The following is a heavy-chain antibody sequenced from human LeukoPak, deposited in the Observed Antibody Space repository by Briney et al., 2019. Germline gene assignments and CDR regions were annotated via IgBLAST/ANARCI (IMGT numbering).Heavy chain of an antibody. V-gene: IGHV3-48*01. D-gene: IGHD3-3*01. J-gene: IGHJ4*02. CDR3: ASGYDFWSGYYHPDY. CDR2: ISSSSTI. Sequence: QAGGSLRLSCAASGFTFSSYSMNWVRQAPGKGLEWVSYISSSSTIYYADSVKGRFTISRDNAKNSLYLQMNSLRAEDTAVYYCASGYDFWSGYYHPDYWGQGTLVTVSS. CDR1: GFTFSSYS.